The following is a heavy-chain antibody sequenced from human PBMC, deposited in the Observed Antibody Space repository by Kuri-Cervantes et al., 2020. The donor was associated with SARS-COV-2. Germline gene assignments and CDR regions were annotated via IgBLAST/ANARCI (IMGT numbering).Heavy chain of an antibody. CDR1: GFTFSSYW. CDR3: AREGYYYDSTEANREGINAFDI. CDR2: INSDGSST. J-gene: IGHJ3*02. Sequence: GGSLRLSCAASGFTFSSYWMHWVRQAPGKGLVWVSRINSDGSSTSYADSVEGRFTISRDNAKNTLYLQMNSLRAEDTAVYYCAREGYYYDSTEANREGINAFDIWGQGTMVTVSS. D-gene: IGHD3-22*01. V-gene: IGHV3-74*01.